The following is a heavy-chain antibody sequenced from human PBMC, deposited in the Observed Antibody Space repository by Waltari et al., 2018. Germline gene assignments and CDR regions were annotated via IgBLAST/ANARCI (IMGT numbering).Heavy chain of an antibody. Sequence: QDQLVQSGAEVKKPGASVTVSCRASGYKFTAYSIHWVRQAPGQVLEWMGWIDTNTGYTNFGQQFQGRVIMTRDTAASTVYRDLSGLRPDDTAVYYGARAAMFRGLGGTDYFYGMDVWGQGTTVTVTS. V-gene: IGHV1-2*02. CDR2: IDTNTGYT. CDR3: ARAAMFRGLGGTDYFYGMDV. D-gene: IGHD3-10*01. CDR1: GYKFTAYS. J-gene: IGHJ6*02.